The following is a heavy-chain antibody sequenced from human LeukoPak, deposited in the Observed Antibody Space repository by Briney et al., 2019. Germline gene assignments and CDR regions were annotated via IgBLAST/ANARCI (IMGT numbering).Heavy chain of an antibody. CDR2: INPNSGGT. CDR1: GYTFTGYY. Sequence: GASVKVSCKDSGYTFTGYYMHWVRQAPGQGLEWMGWINPNSGGTNYAQKFQGRVTMTRDTSISTAYMELSRLRSDDTAVYYCARAFNRGLRSHAFDIWGQGTMVTVSS. D-gene: IGHD4-17*01. J-gene: IGHJ3*02. CDR3: ARAFNRGLRSHAFDI. V-gene: IGHV1-2*02.